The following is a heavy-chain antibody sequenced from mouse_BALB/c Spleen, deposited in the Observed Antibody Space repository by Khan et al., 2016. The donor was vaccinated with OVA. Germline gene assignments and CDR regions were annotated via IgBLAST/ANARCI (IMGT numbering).Heavy chain of an antibody. J-gene: IGHJ3*01. V-gene: IGHV3-8*02. CDR1: GDSITSGY. CDR2: MIYSGNT. Sequence: EVKLLESGPSLVKPSQTLSLTCSVTGDSITSGYWSWIRKSPGNKLEYMGYMIYSGNTYYNPSLKSRISITRHTSKNQYYLQLNSVTTEDTATYYCARSTYRYAFAYWGQGTLVTVSA. CDR3: ARSTYRYAFAY. D-gene: IGHD2-14*01.